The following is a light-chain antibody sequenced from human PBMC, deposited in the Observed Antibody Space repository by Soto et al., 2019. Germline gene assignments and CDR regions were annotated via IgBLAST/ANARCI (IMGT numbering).Light chain of an antibody. CDR1: SGHSSYA. J-gene: IGLJ3*02. V-gene: IGLV4-69*01. Sequence: QPVLTQSPSASASLGASVKLTCTLSSGHSSYAIAWHQQQPEKGPRYLMKLNSDGSHSKGDGIPDRFSGSSSVAERYLTISSLQSEDEADYYCQTWGTGPWVFGGGTKLTVL. CDR2: LNSDGSH. CDR3: QTWGTGPWV.